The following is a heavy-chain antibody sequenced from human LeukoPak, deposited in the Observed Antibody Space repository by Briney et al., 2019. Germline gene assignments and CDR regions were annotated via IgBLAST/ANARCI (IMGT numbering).Heavy chain of an antibody. CDR1: GFTFSSYW. V-gene: IGHV3-7*01. J-gene: IGHJ5*02. Sequence: WGSLRLSCAASGFTFSSYWMSRVRQAPGKGLEWVANIKQDGSEKYYVDSVKGRFTISRDNSKNTLYLQMGSLRAEDMAVYYCARGAAGSYLSDWFDPWGQGTLVTVSS. CDR2: IKQDGSEK. CDR3: ARGAAGSYLSDWFDP. D-gene: IGHD1-26*01.